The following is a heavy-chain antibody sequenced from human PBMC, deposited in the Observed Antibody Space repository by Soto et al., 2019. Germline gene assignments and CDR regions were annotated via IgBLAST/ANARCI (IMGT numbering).Heavy chain of an antibody. V-gene: IGHV4-4*07. CDR1: GGSISSYY. CDR3: ARVPRLRFLEWGGDRLFGMDV. Sequence: SETLSLTCTVSGGSISSYYWSWIRQPAGKGLEWIGRIYTSGSTNYNPSLKSRVTMSVDTSKNQFSLKLSSVTAADTAVYYCARVPRLRFLEWGGDRLFGMDVWGQGTTVTVSS. D-gene: IGHD3-3*01. CDR2: IYTSGST. J-gene: IGHJ6*02.